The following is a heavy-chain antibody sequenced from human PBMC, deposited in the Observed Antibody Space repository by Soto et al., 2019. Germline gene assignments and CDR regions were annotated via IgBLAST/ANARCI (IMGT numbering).Heavy chain of an antibody. Sequence: QEQLVQSGAEVKKSGSSVKVSCKDSGGLFSSYAVSWVRQAPGQGLEWMGGIIPVFGTAYYAQKFQGRGTIIADESTNTAYMELSSLISEDTAMYYCARGGSGYIWFNEYWGQGTLVTVSS. D-gene: IGHD3-22*01. V-gene: IGHV1-69*01. CDR1: GGLFSSYA. CDR3: ARGGSGYIWFNEY. CDR2: IIPVFGTA. J-gene: IGHJ4*02.